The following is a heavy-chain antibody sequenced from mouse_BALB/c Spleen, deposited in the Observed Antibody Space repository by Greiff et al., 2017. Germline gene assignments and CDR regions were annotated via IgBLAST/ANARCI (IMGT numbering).Heavy chain of an antibody. J-gene: IGHJ4*01. Sequence: EVQLQESGPSLVKPSQTLSLTCSVTGDSITSGYWNWIRKFPGNKLEYMGYISYSGSTYYNPSLKSRISITRDTSKNQYYLQLNSVTTEDTATYYCARSHLFIYYSNHYYAMDYWGQGTSVTVSS. CDR1: GDSITSGY. V-gene: IGHV3-8*02. CDR3: ARSHLFIYYSNHYYAMDY. CDR2: ISYSGST. D-gene: IGHD2-5*01.